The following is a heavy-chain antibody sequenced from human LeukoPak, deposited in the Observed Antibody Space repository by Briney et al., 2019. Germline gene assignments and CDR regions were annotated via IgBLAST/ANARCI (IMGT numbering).Heavy chain of an antibody. CDR2: INPDGGNT. J-gene: IGHJ3*01. V-gene: IGHV1-46*01. CDR1: GYTFTNSY. Sequence: ASVKVSCKASGYTFTNSYIHWVRQATGQVLEWMGLINPDGGNTNYAQNFQGRVTLTRDTSTSTVYMELSSLRSEDTAIYYCARIRDGYNDAYDLWGQGTGVTVPS. D-gene: IGHD5-24*01. CDR3: ARIRDGYNDAYDL.